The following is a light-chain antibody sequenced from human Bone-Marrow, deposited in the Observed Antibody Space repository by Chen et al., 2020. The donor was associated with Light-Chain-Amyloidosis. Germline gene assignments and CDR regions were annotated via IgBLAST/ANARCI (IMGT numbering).Light chain of an antibody. V-gene: IGKV3-20*01. CDR3: QQYGTSPLT. Sequence: EIVLTQSPGTLSLSPGEGANLSCRASQTISSSYLTWYQQKFGQAPRLLIYGSSSRATGIPDRFTGSVSGTDFTLTINRLEPEDFAMYYCQQYGTSPLTFGGGTKVEIK. CDR2: GSS. J-gene: IGKJ4*01. CDR1: QTISSSY.